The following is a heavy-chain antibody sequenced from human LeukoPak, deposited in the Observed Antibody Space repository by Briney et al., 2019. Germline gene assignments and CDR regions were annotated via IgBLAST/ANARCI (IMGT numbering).Heavy chain of an antibody. V-gene: IGHV4-34*01. Sequence: AETLSLACAAYGVTFSGYYWSWIRQPPGKGLEWIGEINHSGSTNYNPSLKSRVTISVDTSMNQFSLKLSSVTAADTAVYYCARFGVYGSGKNYWGQGTLVTVSS. D-gene: IGHD3-10*01. J-gene: IGHJ4*02. CDR3: ARFGVYGSGKNY. CDR1: GVTFSGYY. CDR2: INHSGST.